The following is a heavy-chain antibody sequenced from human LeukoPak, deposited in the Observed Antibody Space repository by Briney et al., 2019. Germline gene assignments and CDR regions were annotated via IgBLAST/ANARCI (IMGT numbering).Heavy chain of an antibody. D-gene: IGHD1-26*01. J-gene: IGHJ3*02. CDR2: ISGGGGNT. V-gene: IGHV3-23*01. CDR1: KFAFSSYA. CDR3: GKNRYSGSLSPFDI. Sequence: GGSLRLSCAASKFAFSSYAMSWVRQAPGRGLEWVSAISGGGGNTYYADSVKGRFTISRDNSKNTLYLQMNSLRAEDTAVYYCGKNRYSGSLSPFDIWGQGTMVTVSS.